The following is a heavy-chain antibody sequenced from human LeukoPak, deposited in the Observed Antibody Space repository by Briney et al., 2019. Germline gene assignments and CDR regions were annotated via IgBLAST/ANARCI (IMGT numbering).Heavy chain of an antibody. D-gene: IGHD3-3*01. V-gene: IGHV3-74*01. CDR2: INSDGSST. CDR1: GFTFSSYW. Sequence: PGGSLRLSCAASGFTFSSYWMHWVRQAPGKGLVWVSRINSDGSSTSYADSVKGRFTISRGNAKNTLYLQMNSLRAEDTAVYYCVRGYYDFWSGPRGWFDPWGQGTLVTVSS. J-gene: IGHJ5*02. CDR3: VRGYYDFWSGPRGWFDP.